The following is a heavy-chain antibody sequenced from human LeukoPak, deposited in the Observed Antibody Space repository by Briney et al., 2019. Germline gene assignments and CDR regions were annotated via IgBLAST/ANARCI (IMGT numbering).Heavy chain of an antibody. Sequence: GGSLRLSCAASGFTFSSYGMHWVRQAPGKGLEWVAFIRYDGSNKYYADSVKGRFTISRGNSKNTLYLQMNSLRAEDTAVYYCAREQEGSGWPSFDYWGQGTLVTVSS. CDR1: GFTFSSYG. D-gene: IGHD6-19*01. CDR2: IRYDGSNK. CDR3: AREQEGSGWPSFDY. J-gene: IGHJ4*02. V-gene: IGHV3-30*02.